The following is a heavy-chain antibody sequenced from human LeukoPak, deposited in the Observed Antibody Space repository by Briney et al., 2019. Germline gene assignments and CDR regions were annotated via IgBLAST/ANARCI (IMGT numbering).Heavy chain of an antibody. V-gene: IGHV3-11*01. CDR2: ISSSGSTI. J-gene: IGHJ3*02. CDR1: GFTFSDYY. Sequence: PGGPLRLSCAASGFTFSDYYMSWIRQAPGKGLEWVSYISSSGSTIYYADSVKGRFTIFRDNAKNSLYLQMNSLRAEDTAVYYCAIYGPASRDGLDIWGQGTMVTVSS. D-gene: IGHD3-10*01. CDR3: AIYGPASRDGLDI.